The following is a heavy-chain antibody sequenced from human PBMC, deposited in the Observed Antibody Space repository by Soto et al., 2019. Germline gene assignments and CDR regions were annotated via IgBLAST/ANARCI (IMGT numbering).Heavy chain of an antibody. D-gene: IGHD6-19*01. Sequence: GGSLRLSCAASGFTFSGYVMHWVRQAPGKGLEWVAVIWYDGSNKYYADSVKGRFTISRDNSKNTLYLQMNSLRAEDTAVYYCARDLSSGWYGYFDYWGQGTLVTVSS. J-gene: IGHJ4*02. V-gene: IGHV3-33*01. CDR3: ARDLSSGWYGYFDY. CDR1: GFTFSGYV. CDR2: IWYDGSNK.